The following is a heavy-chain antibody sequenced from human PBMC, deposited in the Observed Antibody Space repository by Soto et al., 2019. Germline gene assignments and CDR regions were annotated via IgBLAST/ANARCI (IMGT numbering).Heavy chain of an antibody. J-gene: IGHJ3*02. D-gene: IGHD2-21*02. CDR1: GFTFSSYA. V-gene: IGHV3-48*01. CDR3: ARDTDSAFDI. Sequence: GGSLRLSCAASGFTFSSYAMHWVRQAPGKGLEWVSHIATVSSTISYADSVKGRFTISRDNAMNSLYLQMNSLRAEDTPVYYCARDTDSAFDIWGQGTMVTVSS. CDR2: IATVSSTI.